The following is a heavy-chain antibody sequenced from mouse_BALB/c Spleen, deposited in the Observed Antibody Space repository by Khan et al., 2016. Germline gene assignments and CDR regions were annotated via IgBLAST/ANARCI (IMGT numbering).Heavy chain of an antibody. V-gene: IGHV9-2-1*01. Sequence: QIQLVQSGPELKKPGETVKISCKAPGYTFTDYSMHWVKQAPGKGLKWMGWINTETGEPTYADDFKGRFAFSLETSAITAYLQINNLKNEDTATYFCAPGLKGGFAYWGQGTLVTVSA. CDR3: APGLKGGFAY. J-gene: IGHJ3*01. CDR2: INTETGEP. CDR1: GYTFTDYS. D-gene: IGHD1-3*01.